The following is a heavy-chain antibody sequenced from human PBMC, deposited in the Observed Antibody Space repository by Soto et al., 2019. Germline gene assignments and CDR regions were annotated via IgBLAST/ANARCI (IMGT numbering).Heavy chain of an antibody. J-gene: IGHJ6*02. Sequence: LRLSCAASGFTFSSYGMHWVRQAPGKGLEWVAVIWYDGSNKYYADSVKGRFTISRDNSKNTLYLQMNSLRAEDTAVYYCARDPPYGDYDYYYYGMDVWGQGTTVTVS. D-gene: IGHD4-17*01. V-gene: IGHV3-33*01. CDR3: ARDPPYGDYDYYYYGMDV. CDR2: IWYDGSNK. CDR1: GFTFSSYG.